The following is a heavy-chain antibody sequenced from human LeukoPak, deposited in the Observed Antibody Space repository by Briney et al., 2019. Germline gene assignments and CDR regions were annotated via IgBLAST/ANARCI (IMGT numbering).Heavy chain of an antibody. V-gene: IGHV4-39*06. J-gene: IGHJ5*02. CDR2: IYYSGST. D-gene: IGHD6-13*01. Sequence: SETLSLTCTVSGGSISSSSYYWGWIRQPPGKGLEWIGSIYYSGSTYYNPSLKSRVTISVDTSKNQFPLKLSSVTAADTAVYYCAGHSCSWDNNWFDPWGQGTLVTVSS. CDR3: AGHSCSWDNNWFDP. CDR1: GGSISSSSYY.